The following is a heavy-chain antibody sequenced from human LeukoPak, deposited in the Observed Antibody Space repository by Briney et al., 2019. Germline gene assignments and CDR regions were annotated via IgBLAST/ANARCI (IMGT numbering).Heavy chain of an antibody. CDR1: GGSISSYY. CDR3: AGQYCGGDCYPDY. J-gene: IGHJ4*02. V-gene: IGHV4-59*01. Sequence: SETLSLTCTVSGGSISSYYWSWIQQPPGKGLEWIGYIYYSGSTNYNPSLKSRVTISVDTSKNQFSLKLSSVTAADTAVYYCAGQYCGGDCYPDYWGQGTLVTVSS. D-gene: IGHD2-21*02. CDR2: IYYSGST.